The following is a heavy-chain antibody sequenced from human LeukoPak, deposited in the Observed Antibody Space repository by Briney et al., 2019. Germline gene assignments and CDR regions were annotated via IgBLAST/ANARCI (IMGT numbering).Heavy chain of an antibody. D-gene: IGHD3-10*01. CDR1: GYTFTGYY. CDR3: ARVRFGAITMVRGVKENRVNWVDP. CDR2: INPNSGGT. Sequence: ASVKVSCKASGYTFTGYYVHWVRQAPGQGLEWMGWINPNSGGTNYAQKLQGRVTMTTDISTSTAYMELRSLRSDDTAVYYCARVRFGAITMVRGVKENRVNWVDPWGQGTLITVSS. J-gene: IGHJ5*02. V-gene: IGHV1-2*02.